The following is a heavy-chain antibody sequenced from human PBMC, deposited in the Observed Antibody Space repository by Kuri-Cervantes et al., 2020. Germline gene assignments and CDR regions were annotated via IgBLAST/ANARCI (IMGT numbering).Heavy chain of an antibody. CDR2: INPSGGST. J-gene: IGHJ4*02. D-gene: IGHD6-13*01. V-gene: IGHV1-46*01. CDR3: ARRLVIAAAGTRFGY. CDR1: GYTFTSYG. Sequence: ASVKVSCKASGYTFTSYGISWVRQAPGQGLEWMGIINPSGGSTSYAQKFQGRVTMTRNTSISTAYMELSSLRSEDTAVYYCARRLVIAAAGTRFGYWGQGTLVTVSS.